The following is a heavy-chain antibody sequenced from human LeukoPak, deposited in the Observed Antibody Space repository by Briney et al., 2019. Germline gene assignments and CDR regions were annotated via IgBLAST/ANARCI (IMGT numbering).Heavy chain of an antibody. J-gene: IGHJ4*02. Sequence: SQTLSLTCTVSGGSISSGSYYGGWVRQPAGEGLEWVGCIYTSGSTNYNPSLKSRVTISVDTSKNQFSLKLSSVTAADTAVYYCAGITIFGVVIIWGQGTLVTVSS. CDR1: GGSISSGSYY. CDR3: AGITIFGVVII. V-gene: IGHV4-61*02. CDR2: IYTSGST. D-gene: IGHD3-3*01.